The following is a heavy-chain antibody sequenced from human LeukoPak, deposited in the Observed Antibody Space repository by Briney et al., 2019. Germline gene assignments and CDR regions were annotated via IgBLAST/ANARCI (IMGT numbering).Heavy chain of an antibody. D-gene: IGHD1-26*01. V-gene: IGHV3-30-3*01. Sequence: PGGSLRLSCAASGFTFSNFAMHWVRQAPGKGLEWVAVISYDGNKKYYADSVKGRFTISRDNSKNTLYLQMNSPRADDTAVYYCARDKRKWEPFDAFDIWGQGTMVTVSS. CDR3: ARDKRKWEPFDAFDI. J-gene: IGHJ3*02. CDR2: ISYDGNKK. CDR1: GFTFSNFA.